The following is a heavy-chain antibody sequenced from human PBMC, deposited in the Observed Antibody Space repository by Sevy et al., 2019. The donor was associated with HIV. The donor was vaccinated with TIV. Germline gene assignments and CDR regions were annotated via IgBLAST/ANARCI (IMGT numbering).Heavy chain of an antibody. Sequence: ASVKGSCKASGYTFTGDYMHWVRQAPGQGLEWMGWINPNSGDTNYAQKFQGRDTMTRETSISTAYMELRRLRSEDTAVYYCASGGYCSSTSCYMGGYYYYYGMDVWGQGTTVTVSS. CDR2: INPNSGDT. V-gene: IGHV1-2*02. D-gene: IGHD2-2*02. CDR3: ASGGYCSSTSCYMGGYYYYYGMDV. J-gene: IGHJ6*02. CDR1: GYTFTGDY.